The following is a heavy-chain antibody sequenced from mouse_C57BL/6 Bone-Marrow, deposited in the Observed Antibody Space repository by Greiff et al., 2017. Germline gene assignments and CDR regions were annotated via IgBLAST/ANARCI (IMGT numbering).Heavy chain of an antibody. Sequence: EVKLMESGGDLVKPGGSLKLSCAASGFTFSSYGMSWVRQTPDKRLEWVATISSGGSYTYYPDSVKGRFTISRDNAKNTLYLQVCSLKSEDTAMYYCAKKLGPTPLFDYWGQGTTLTVSS. J-gene: IGHJ2*01. CDR1: GFTFSSYG. CDR3: AKKLGPTPLFDY. V-gene: IGHV5-6*01. CDR2: ISSGGSYT. D-gene: IGHD6-1*01.